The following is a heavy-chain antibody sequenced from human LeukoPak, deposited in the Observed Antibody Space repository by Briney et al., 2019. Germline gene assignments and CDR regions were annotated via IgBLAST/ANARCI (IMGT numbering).Heavy chain of an antibody. CDR1: GFTFSSYA. CDR2: ISGSGGST. D-gene: IGHD4-23*01. Sequence: GGSLRLPCAASGFTFSSYAMSWVRQAPGEGLEWVSAISGSGGSTYYADSVKGRFTISRDNSKNTLYLQMNSLRAEDTAVYYCAKDLAATVVTPDYWGQGTLVTVSS. CDR3: AKDLAATVVTPDY. J-gene: IGHJ4*02. V-gene: IGHV3-23*01.